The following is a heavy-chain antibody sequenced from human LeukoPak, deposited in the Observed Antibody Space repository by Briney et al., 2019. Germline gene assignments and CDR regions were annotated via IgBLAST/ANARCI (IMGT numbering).Heavy chain of an antibody. CDR3: AGLSRYSVWY. J-gene: IGHJ4*02. V-gene: IGHV3-7*01. Sequence: GASLRLSCAASGFTFSTHGMHWVRQAPGKGLEWLANIGQDGSEKYYVDYVKGRFTISRDNAKNSLYLQMNSLRAEDTAVYYCAGLSRYSVWYWGQGTLVTVSS. CDR1: GFTFSTHG. CDR2: IGQDGSEK. D-gene: IGHD1-26*01.